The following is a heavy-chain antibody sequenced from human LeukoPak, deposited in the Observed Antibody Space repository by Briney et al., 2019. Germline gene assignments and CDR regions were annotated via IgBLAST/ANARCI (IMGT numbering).Heavy chain of an antibody. CDR1: GGTFSSYA. Sequence: SVKVSCKASGGTFSSYAISWVRQAPGQGLEWMGGIIPIFGTANYAQKFQGRVTITADESTSTAYMELSSLRSEGTAVYYCVGGYYYDSSGAWNVGYWGQGTLVTVSS. CDR2: IIPIFGTA. CDR3: VGGYYYDSSGAWNVGY. V-gene: IGHV1-69*13. D-gene: IGHD3-22*01. J-gene: IGHJ4*02.